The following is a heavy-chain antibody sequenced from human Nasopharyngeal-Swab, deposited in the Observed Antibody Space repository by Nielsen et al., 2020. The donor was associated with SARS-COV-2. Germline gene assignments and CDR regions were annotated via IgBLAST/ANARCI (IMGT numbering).Heavy chain of an antibody. CDR2: IYHSGST. Sequence: LRLSCAVSGGSISSGGYSWSWIRQPPGKGLEWIGYIYHSGSTYYNPSLKSRVTISVDRSKNQFSLKLSSVTAADTAVYYCARGGFVVVTASYAFDIWGQGTMVTVSS. CDR3: ARGGFVVVTASYAFDI. J-gene: IGHJ3*02. D-gene: IGHD2-21*02. V-gene: IGHV4-30-2*01. CDR1: GGSISSGGYS.